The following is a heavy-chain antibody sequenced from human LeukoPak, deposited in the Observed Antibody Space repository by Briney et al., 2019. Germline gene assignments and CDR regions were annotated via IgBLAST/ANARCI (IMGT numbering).Heavy chain of an antibody. V-gene: IGHV3-23*01. CDR1: GFTFSSYA. Sequence: GGSLRLSCAASGFTFSSYAMNWVRQAPGKGLEWVSVMSGSGDTTYYADSVKGRFTISRDNAKNSLYLQMNSLRAEDTALYYCARDSSRGDDFDYWGQGTLVTVSS. CDR2: MSGSGDTT. J-gene: IGHJ4*02. CDR3: ARDSSRGDDFDY. D-gene: IGHD4-17*01.